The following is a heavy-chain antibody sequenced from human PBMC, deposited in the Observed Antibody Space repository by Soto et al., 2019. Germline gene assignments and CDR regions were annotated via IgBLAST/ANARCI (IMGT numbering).Heavy chain of an antibody. CDR2: IIPIFGTA. D-gene: IGHD4-17*01. CDR3: GRGVCTQNDYGGNSEVCHFDL. V-gene: IGHV1-69*13. CDR1: GGTFSSYA. Sequence: SVKVSCKASGGTFSSYAISWVRQAPGQGREWMGGIIPIFGTANYAQKVQGRVTLTADESTRTTYMELSSLRSEDTAVYYCGRGVCTQNDYGGNSEVCHFDLWGQGTMVT. J-gene: IGHJ3*01.